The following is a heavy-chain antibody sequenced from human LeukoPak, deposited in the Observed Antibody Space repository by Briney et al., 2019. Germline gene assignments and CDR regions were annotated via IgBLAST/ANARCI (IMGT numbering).Heavy chain of an antibody. V-gene: IGHV3-7*01. CDR1: GFTLSSYW. D-gene: IGHD2-2*01. CDR3: MTEGVPTTIYSFDV. J-gene: IGHJ3*01. Sequence: PGGSLRLSCAASGFTLSSYWMAWVRLAPGKGLEWVANINEDGTEKYYVDSVKGRFSISRDYAKNSLFLQMDSLRAEDTALYYCMTEGVPTTIYSFDVWGQGTMVTVSS. CDR2: INEDGTEK.